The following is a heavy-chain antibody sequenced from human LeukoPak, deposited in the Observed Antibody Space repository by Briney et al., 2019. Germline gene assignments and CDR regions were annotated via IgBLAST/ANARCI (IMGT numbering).Heavy chain of an antibody. V-gene: IGHV3-30*04. CDR1: GFTFSSYA. CDR3: ARDYYDSSGYYFWAFDI. J-gene: IGHJ3*02. Sequence: GGSLRLSCAVSGFTFSSYAMHWVRQAPGKGLEWVAVISYDGSNKYYADSVKGRFTISRDNSKNTLYLQMNSLRAEDTAVYYCARDYYDSSGYYFWAFDIWGQGTMVTVSS. D-gene: IGHD3-22*01. CDR2: ISYDGSNK.